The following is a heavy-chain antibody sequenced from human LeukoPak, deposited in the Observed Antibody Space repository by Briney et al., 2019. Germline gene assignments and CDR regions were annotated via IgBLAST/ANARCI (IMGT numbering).Heavy chain of an antibody. CDR3: ASLWFGELSAFDI. CDR1: GGSISSYY. V-gene: IGHV4-4*07. CDR2: IYTSGST. J-gene: IGHJ3*02. D-gene: IGHD3-10*01. Sequence: SETLSLTCTVSGGSISSYYWSWIRQPAGKGLEWIGRIYTSGSTNCNPSLKSRVTMSVDTSKNQFSLKLSSVTAADTAVYYCASLWFGELSAFDIWGQGAMVTVSS.